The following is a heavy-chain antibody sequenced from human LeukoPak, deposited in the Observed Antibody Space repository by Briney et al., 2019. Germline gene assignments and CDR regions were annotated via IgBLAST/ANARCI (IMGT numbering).Heavy chain of an antibody. CDR1: GFTFSSYW. Sequence: GGSLRLSCAASGFTFSSYWMHWVRQASGKGLVWVSRINGDGSSTTYAGSVKGRFTISRDNAKNTLYLQMNSPRAEDTAVYYCARELRFGELAFDIWGQGTLVTVSS. D-gene: IGHD3-10*01. CDR3: ARELRFGELAFDI. CDR2: INGDGSST. J-gene: IGHJ3*02. V-gene: IGHV3-74*01.